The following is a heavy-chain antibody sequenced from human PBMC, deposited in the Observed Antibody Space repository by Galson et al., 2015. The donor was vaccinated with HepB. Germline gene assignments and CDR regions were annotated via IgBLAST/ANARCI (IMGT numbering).Heavy chain of an antibody. J-gene: IGHJ4*02. CDR3: AKHPWGSYRYVDY. Sequence: SLRLSCAASGFTFSSYGMHWVRQAPGKGLEWVSSISGSGGSTYYADSVKGRFTISRDNSKNTLYLQMNSLRAEDTAVYYCAKHPWGSYRYVDYWGQGTLVTVSS. D-gene: IGHD3-16*02. CDR2: ISGSGGST. V-gene: IGHV3-23*01. CDR1: GFTFSSYG.